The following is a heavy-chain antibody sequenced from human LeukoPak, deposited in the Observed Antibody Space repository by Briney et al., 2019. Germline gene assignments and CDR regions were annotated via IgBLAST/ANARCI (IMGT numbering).Heavy chain of an antibody. CDR3: AKTFGVVVVITVGWFDP. CDR2: ISYDGSNK. J-gene: IGHJ5*02. D-gene: IGHD3-22*01. Sequence: PGGSLRLSCAASGFTFSSYGMSWVRQAPGKGLEWVAVISYDGSNKYYADSVKGRFTISRDNSKNTLYLQMNSLRAEDTAVYYCAKTFGVVVVITVGWFDPWGQGTLVTVSS. CDR1: GFTFSSYG. V-gene: IGHV3-30*18.